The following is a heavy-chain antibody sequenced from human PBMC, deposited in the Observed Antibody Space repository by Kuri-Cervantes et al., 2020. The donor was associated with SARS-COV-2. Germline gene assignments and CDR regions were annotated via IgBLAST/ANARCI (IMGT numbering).Heavy chain of an antibody. J-gene: IGHJ6*02. CDR2: INPNSGGT. CDR1: GYTFTGYY. D-gene: IGHD2-2*01. CDR3: ARASPRGQDIVVVPAAQKDYYYGMDV. V-gene: IGHV1-2*04. Sequence: ASVKVSCKASGYTFTGYYMHWVRQAPGQGLEWMGWINPNSGGTNYAQKFQGWVTMTRDTSISTAYMELSRLRSDDTAVYYCARASPRGQDIVVVPAAQKDYYYGMDVWGQGTTVTVSS.